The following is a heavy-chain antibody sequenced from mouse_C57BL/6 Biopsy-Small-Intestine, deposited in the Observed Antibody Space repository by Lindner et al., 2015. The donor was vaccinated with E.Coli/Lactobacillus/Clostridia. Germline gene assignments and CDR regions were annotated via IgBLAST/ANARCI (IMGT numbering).Heavy chain of an antibody. V-gene: IGHV1-20*01. CDR3: AKSGDGNYGFPY. D-gene: IGHD2-1*01. J-gene: IGHJ3*01. Sequence: VQLQESGPDLVKPGASVKMSCKASGYSFTGYFMNWVKQSHGKSLEWIGRINPYNGNTFYNQKFKGKATLTADKSSSTAHMELRSLTSEDSALYYCAKSGDGNYGFPYWGQGDSGHCLC. CDR2: INPYNGNT. CDR1: GYSFTGYF.